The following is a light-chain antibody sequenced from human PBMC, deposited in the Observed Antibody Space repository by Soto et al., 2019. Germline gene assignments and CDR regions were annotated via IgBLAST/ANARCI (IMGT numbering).Light chain of an antibody. V-gene: IGLV2-23*02. CDR1: TSDVGGYDV. CDR3: CSFAGSSTFWV. CDR2: EVN. Sequence: QSALTQPASVSGYPGQSITISCSGTTSDVGGYDVVSWYQQHPGKAPKLMIFEVNQRPSGVSDRFSGSKSGNTASLTISGLQAGDEADYYCCSFAGSSTFWVFGGGTKLTVL. J-gene: IGLJ3*02.